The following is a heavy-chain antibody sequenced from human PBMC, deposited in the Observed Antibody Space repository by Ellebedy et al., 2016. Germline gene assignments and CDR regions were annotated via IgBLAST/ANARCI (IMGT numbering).Heavy chain of an antibody. V-gene: IGHV3-11*01. CDR2: ISTTSNVI. Sequence: GESLKISXAASGFTFDDFYMSWIRQAPGKVLEWVSYISTTSNVIYYADSVKGRFTISRDNTRNLLFLQMNSLRAEDSATYYCTRGVIPAAICPPSGYWGQGALVTVST. D-gene: IGHD2-2*01. CDR3: TRGVIPAAICPPSGY. CDR1: GFTFDDFY. J-gene: IGHJ4*02.